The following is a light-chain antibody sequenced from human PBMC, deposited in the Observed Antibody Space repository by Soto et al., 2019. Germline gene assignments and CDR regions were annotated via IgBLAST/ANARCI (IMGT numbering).Light chain of an antibody. CDR1: SSDVGGYNY. CDR3: SSYTSSSTTDVV. J-gene: IGLJ2*01. Sequence: QSALTQPASVSGSPGQSITISCTGTSSDVGGYNYVSWYQQHPGKAPKLMIYDVSNRPSGVSNRCSGAKSGNTAYLAISGVQAEDEADYYCSSYTSSSTTDVVFGGGTKLTVL. CDR2: DVS. V-gene: IGLV2-14*01.